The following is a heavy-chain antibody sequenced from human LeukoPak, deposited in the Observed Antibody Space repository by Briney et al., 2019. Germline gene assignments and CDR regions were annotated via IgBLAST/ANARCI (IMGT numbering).Heavy chain of an antibody. CDR1: NFAFSTYA. CDR2: ITGSGAGT. V-gene: IGHV3-23*01. Sequence: GGSLRLSCAASNFAFSTYAMTWVRQAPGKGLEWVSSITGSGAGTSYADSVKGRFTISRDNSKNTLYLQMNSLRAEDTAVYYCAKDLNSYCSSASCYFYYFDYWGQGTLVTVSS. J-gene: IGHJ4*02. CDR3: AKDLNSYCSSASCYFYYFDY. D-gene: IGHD2-2*01.